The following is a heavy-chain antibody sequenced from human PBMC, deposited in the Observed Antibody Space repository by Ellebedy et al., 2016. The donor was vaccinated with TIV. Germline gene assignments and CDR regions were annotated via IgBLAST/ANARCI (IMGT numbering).Heavy chain of an antibody. D-gene: IGHD3-22*01. Sequence: SVKVSXKASGFTFTSSAMQWVRQARGQRLEWIGWIVVGSGNTNYAQKFQERVTITRDMSTSTAYMELSSLRSEDTAVYYCAADRAYYYDSSASLHAFDIWGPGTMVTVSS. CDR2: IVVGSGNT. CDR3: AADRAYYYDSSASLHAFDI. V-gene: IGHV1-58*02. J-gene: IGHJ3*02. CDR1: GFTFTSSA.